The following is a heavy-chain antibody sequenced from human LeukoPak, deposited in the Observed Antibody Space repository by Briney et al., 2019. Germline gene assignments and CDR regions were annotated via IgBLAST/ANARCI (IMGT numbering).Heavy chain of an antibody. D-gene: IGHD6-6*01. CDR1: GFTFSSYG. V-gene: IGHV3-48*04. Sequence: GGSLRLSCAASGFTFSSYGMHWVRQAPGKGLEWVSYISSSGDTVYYADSVKGRFTISRDNAKNSLYLQMNSLRAEDTAVYYCARSSSSLFDYWAREPWSPSPQ. CDR2: ISSSGDTV. J-gene: IGHJ4*02. CDR3: ARSSSSLFDY.